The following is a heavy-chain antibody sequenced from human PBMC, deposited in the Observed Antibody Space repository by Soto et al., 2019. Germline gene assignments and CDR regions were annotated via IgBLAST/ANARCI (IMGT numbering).Heavy chain of an antibody. CDR1: GGSFSDNY. Sequence: QVQLQQSGPGLVRPSETLSLTCTVSGGSFSDNYWNWLRQSPGKGLEWIGDVYSSGRTNYNPSFGSRVTMSIDTDKNQFSLKLTSVTAADTAVYYCARTRRDTIFGVVIFGWFDPWGQGARVIVSS. CDR2: VYSSGRT. V-gene: IGHV4-59*01. J-gene: IGHJ5*02. CDR3: ARTRRDTIFGVVIFGWFDP. D-gene: IGHD3-3*01.